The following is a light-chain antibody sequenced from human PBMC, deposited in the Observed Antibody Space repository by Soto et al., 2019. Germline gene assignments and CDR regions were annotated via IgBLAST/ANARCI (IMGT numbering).Light chain of an antibody. CDR2: EVS. Sequence: QSALTQPPSASGSPGLSVTISCTGTSSDIGTYDYVSWYQHLPDKAPKLIIYEVSKRPSGVPDRFSGSKSGNTASLTVSGLQAEDEGDYYCCSYGGGNNFYVFGTGNKVTVL. CDR1: SSDIGTYDY. CDR3: CSYGGGNNFYV. V-gene: IGLV2-8*01. J-gene: IGLJ1*01.